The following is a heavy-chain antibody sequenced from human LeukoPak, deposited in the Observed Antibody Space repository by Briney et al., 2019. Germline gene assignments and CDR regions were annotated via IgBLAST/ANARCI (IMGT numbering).Heavy chain of an antibody. Sequence: SETLSLTCTVSGYSISSGYYWGWIRQPPGKGLEWIGSIYHSGSTYYNPSLKSRVTISVDTSKNQFSLKLSSVTAADTAVYYCTRGTAMVNSVDYWGQGTLVTVSS. CDR1: GYSISSGYY. CDR2: IYHSGST. D-gene: IGHD5-18*01. V-gene: IGHV4-38-2*02. CDR3: TRGTAMVNSVDY. J-gene: IGHJ4*02.